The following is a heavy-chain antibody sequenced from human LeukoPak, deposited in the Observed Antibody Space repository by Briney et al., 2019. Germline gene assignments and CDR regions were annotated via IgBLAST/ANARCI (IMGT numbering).Heavy chain of an antibody. CDR3: ARGPMRHYYDSSGGYYFDY. V-gene: IGHV4-31*03. CDR1: GGSINSGGYN. Sequence: SEALSLTCTVSGGSINSGGYNWSWLRQLPGKGLEWIGYIFFSGSTNYNPSLKSRVTISVDTSKNQFSLKLSSVTAADTAVYYCARGPMRHYYDSSGGYYFDYWGQGTLVTVSS. J-gene: IGHJ4*02. D-gene: IGHD3-22*01. CDR2: IFFSGST.